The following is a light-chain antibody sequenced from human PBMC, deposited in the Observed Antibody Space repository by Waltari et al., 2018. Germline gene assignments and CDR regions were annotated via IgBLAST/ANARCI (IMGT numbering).Light chain of an antibody. J-gene: IGKJ3*01. Sequence: EIVMTQSPATLSVPPGERATLSCRANQSVSFNLAWYQQKPGQAPRLLIYGASTRATGIPARFSGSGSGTEFTLTISSLQSEDFVVYYCQQYNNWPFTFGPGTKVDIK. CDR3: QQYNNWPFT. CDR2: GAS. CDR1: QSVSFN. V-gene: IGKV3D-15*01.